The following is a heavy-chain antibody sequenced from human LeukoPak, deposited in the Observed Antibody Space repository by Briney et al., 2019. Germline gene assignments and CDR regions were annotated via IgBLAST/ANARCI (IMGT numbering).Heavy chain of an antibody. V-gene: IGHV4-61*08. Sequence: SETLSLTCTVSGGSISSGGYYWSWIRQHPGKGLEWIGYIYYSGSTNYNPSLKSRVTISVDRSKNQFSLKLSSVTAADTAVYYCARQPLVRYYHYYMDVWGKGTTVTVSS. CDR2: IYYSGST. CDR3: ARQPLVRYYHYYMDV. J-gene: IGHJ6*03. CDR1: GGSISSGGYY. D-gene: IGHD6-6*01.